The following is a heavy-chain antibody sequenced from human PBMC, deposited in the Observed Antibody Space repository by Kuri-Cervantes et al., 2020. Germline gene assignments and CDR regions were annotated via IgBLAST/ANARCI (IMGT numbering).Heavy chain of an antibody. CDR1: GFTFSSYA. D-gene: IGHD4-17*01. CDR3: ARDSQFNDYGNYFDR. V-gene: IGHV3-23*01. Sequence: GGSLRLSCAASGFTFSSYAMSWVRQAPGKGLEWVSAISGSGGSTYYADSVKGRFTISRDNSKSTLYLQMNSLRVEDMAVYYCARDSQFNDYGNYFDRWGQGTLVTVSS. J-gene: IGHJ4*02. CDR2: ISGSGGST.